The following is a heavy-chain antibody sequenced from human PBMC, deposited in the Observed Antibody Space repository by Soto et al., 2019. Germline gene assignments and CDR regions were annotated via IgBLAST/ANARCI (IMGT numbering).Heavy chain of an antibody. J-gene: IGHJ3*02. Sequence: ASVKVSCKASGYTFTSYDINWVRQATGQGLEWMGWMNPNSGNTGYAQKFQGRVTMTRNTSISTAYMELSSLRSEDTAVYYCARLTETRLYCSGGSCYFLVDDAFDIWGQGTMVTVS. CDR2: MNPNSGNT. CDR3: ARLTETRLYCSGGSCYFLVDDAFDI. CDR1: GYTFTSYD. D-gene: IGHD2-15*01. V-gene: IGHV1-8*01.